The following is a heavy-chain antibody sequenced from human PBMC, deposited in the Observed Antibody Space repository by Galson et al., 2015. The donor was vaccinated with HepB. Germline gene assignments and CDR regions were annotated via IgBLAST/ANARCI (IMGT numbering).Heavy chain of an antibody. J-gene: IGHJ4*02. CDR3: ARDRLRDCSGGSCYPDY. Sequence: SLRLSCAAPGFTFTTYAMHWVRQAPGKGLEWVAVISYDGKNKYYADSVKGRFTIPRDSSKNTLYLQMNSLRAQDTSLYYCARDRLRDCSGGSCYPDYWGQGTLVTVSS. CDR2: ISYDGKNK. CDR1: GFTFTTYA. V-gene: IGHV3-30*04. D-gene: IGHD2-15*01.